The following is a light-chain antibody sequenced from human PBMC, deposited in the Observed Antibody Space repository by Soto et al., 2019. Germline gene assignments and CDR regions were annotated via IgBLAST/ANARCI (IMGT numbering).Light chain of an antibody. CDR2: LNS. J-gene: IGKJ3*01. Sequence: DIVMTQSPLSLPVSPGEPASISCRSSQSLLHSNGYNYLDWYLQKPGLSPQLLIYLNSTRASGVPDRFSGSGSGTDFTLRISRVEAEDVGVYYCMQALQTPFTFGPGTKVEIK. CDR3: MQALQTPFT. V-gene: IGKV2-28*01. CDR1: QSLLHSNGYNY.